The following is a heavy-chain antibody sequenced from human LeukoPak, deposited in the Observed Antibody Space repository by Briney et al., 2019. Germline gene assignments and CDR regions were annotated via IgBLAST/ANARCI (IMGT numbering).Heavy chain of an antibody. V-gene: IGHV1-46*01. CDR1: GYTFTSYY. CDR2: INPSGGST. Sequence: GASVKVSCKASGYTFTSYYMHWVRQAPGQGLEWMGIINPSGGSTSYAQKFQGRVTMTRDTSTSTAYMELSSLTSDDTAVYFCVSRRKGRAYDIWGQGTMVTVSS. CDR3: VSRRKGRAYDI. J-gene: IGHJ3*02.